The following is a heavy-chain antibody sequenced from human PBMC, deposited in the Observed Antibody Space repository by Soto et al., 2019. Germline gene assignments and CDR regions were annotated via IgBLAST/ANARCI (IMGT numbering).Heavy chain of an antibody. Sequence: SETLSLTCTVSGGSISTYYWSWIRQPAGKGLEWIGRIYASGSTNYNPSLKSRVTMSVATSKNQFSLKLSSVTAADTAVYYCAKAPLGGWSVENYWGQGTLVTVSS. D-gene: IGHD6-19*01. CDR2: IYASGST. J-gene: IGHJ4*02. CDR3: AKAPLGGWSVENY. V-gene: IGHV4-4*07. CDR1: GGSISTYY.